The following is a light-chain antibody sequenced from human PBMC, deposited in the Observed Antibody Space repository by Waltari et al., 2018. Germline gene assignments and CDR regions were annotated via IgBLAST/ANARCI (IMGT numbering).Light chain of an antibody. CDR3: QQYHDYPWT. Sequence: AIRMTQSPSSLSASIGDRVTIACRASQGFSTYLAWYPQKPGKAPSLLIHAASTLQSGVPSRFSGSGTGTDFTLTITCLQSEDFATYYCQQYHDYPWTFGEGTE. CDR2: AAS. CDR1: QGFSTY. V-gene: IGKV1-8*01. J-gene: IGKJ1*01.